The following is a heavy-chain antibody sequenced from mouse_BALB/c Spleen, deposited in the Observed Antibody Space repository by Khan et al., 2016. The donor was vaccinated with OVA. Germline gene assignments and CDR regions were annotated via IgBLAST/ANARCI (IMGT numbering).Heavy chain of an antibody. J-gene: IGHJ1*01. CDR3: ARTGGYFDV. V-gene: IGHV9-3-1*01. CDR1: GYTFTNYG. CDR2: INTYTGEP. Sequence: QIQLVQSGPELKKPGETVKISCKASGYTFTNYGMNWVKQAPGKGLKWMGWINTYTGEPTYADDFKGRFAFSLETYASTAYLQINNLKNEDTATYFCARTGGYFDVWGAGTTVTVSS. D-gene: IGHD4-1*01.